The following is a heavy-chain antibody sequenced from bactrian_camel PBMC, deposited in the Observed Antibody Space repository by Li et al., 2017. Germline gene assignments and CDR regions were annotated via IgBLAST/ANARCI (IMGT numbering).Heavy chain of an antibody. D-gene: IGHD3*01. V-gene: IGHV3S60*01. CDR2: ISSDGST. J-gene: IGHJ4*01. Sequence: HVQLVESGGGSVQAGGSLRLSCTASEFSIDDSAMGWYRQAPGNECELVSTISSDGSTYYADSVKGRFTISQDNAKNTVYLQMNILKPEDTAVYYCAANKPPHMGWTPRKYWGQGTQVTVS. CDR3: AANKPPHMGWTPRKY. CDR1: EFSIDDSA.